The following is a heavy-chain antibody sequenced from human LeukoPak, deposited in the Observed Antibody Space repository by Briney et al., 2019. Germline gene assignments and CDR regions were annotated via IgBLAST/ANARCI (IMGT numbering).Heavy chain of an antibody. J-gene: IGHJ3*02. D-gene: IGHD5-18*01. Sequence: PGGSLRLSCAASGFTFSSYSMNWVRQAPGKGLEWVSYISSSGSTIYYADSVKGRFTISRDNAKNSLYLQMNSLRAEDTAVYYCARNGYSYGLDAFDIWGQGTMVTVSS. CDR3: ARNGYSYGLDAFDI. V-gene: IGHV3-48*04. CDR1: GFTFSSYS. CDR2: ISSSGSTI.